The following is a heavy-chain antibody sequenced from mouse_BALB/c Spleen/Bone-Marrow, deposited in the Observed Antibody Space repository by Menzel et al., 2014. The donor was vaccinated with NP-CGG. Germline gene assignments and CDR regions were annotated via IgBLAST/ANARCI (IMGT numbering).Heavy chain of an antibody. CDR3: AYGSSYDYFDY. J-gene: IGHJ2*01. CDR2: IDPANGNT. V-gene: IGHV14-3*02. D-gene: IGHD1-1*01. CDR1: GFNIKDTY. Sequence: EVMLVESGAELVKPGASVKLSCTASGFNIKDTYMHWVKQRPEQGLEWIERIDPANGNTKYDPKFQGKATITADTSSNTAYLQLSSLTSEDTAVYYCAYGSSYDYFDYWGQGTTLTVSS.